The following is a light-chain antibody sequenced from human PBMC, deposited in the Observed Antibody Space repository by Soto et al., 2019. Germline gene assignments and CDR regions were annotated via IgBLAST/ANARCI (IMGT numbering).Light chain of an antibody. CDR1: QSFRESDGNNY. CDR2: LGS. V-gene: IGKV2-28*01. Sequence: DIVMTQSPLSLSVTPGEPASIACRSSQSFRESDGNNYLDWDLQKPGQSPQLLIFLGSNRASGVPDRFSGSRSGTNFTLTISRVEAEDVGVYYCMETLRTPETFGQGTKVEIK. CDR3: METLRTPET. J-gene: IGKJ1*01.